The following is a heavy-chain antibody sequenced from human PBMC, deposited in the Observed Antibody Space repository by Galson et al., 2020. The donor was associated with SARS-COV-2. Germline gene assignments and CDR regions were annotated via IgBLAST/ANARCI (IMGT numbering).Heavy chain of an antibody. Sequence: ETSETLSLTCIVSGGSISSSSYYWGWIRQPPGKGLEWIGSIYYSGSTYYNPSLKSRVTISVDTSKNQFSLKVTSVTAADTAVYYCARDPAPLYGDNYYYGMDVWGRGTTVTVSS. CDR2: IYYSGST. CDR3: ARDPAPLYGDNYYYGMDV. D-gene: IGHD4-17*01. CDR1: GGSISSSSYY. V-gene: IGHV4-39*07. J-gene: IGHJ6*02.